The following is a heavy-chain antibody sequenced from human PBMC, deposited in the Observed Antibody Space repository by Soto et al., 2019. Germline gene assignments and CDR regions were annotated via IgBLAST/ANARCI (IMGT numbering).Heavy chain of an antibody. CDR2: INAHSGGT. J-gene: IGHJ5*02. V-gene: IGHV1-2*02. D-gene: IGHD5-12*01. CDR1: RFSFTGYY. Sequence: GSLKVSCKASRFSFTGYYIHWLRQGPGQGLEWMGWINAHSGGTEYAQKFQGRVTLTRDTSIATAYLTLTSLTSDDTALYYCAKDSMRQPDYWLEPWGQGTQDLVS. CDR3: AKDSMRQPDYWLEP.